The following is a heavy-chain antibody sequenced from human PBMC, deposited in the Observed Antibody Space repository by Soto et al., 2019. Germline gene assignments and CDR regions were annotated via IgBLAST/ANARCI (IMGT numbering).Heavy chain of an antibody. CDR1: GFTFSSYW. CDR3: ARVYRYDILTGYYFYGMDV. D-gene: IGHD3-9*01. J-gene: IGHJ6*02. CDR2: XXXDXXXX. Sequence: GGSLRLSCAASGFTFSSYWMHWVRQAPGKGLVWVSRXXXDXXXXXXXXXXXXXXXXXXDNAKNTLYLQMNSLRAEDTAVYYCARVYRYDILTGYYFYGMDVWGQGTTVTVSS. V-gene: IGHV3-74*01.